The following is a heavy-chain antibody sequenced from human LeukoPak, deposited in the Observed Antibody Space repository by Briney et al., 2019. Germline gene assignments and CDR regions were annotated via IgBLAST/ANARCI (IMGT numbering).Heavy chain of an antibody. CDR2: ITSDSIYI. V-gene: IGHV3-21*01. Sequence: GGSLRLSCAASGFTFSSYSMNWVRQAPGKGLEWVASITSDSIYIHYADSVRGRFTVSRDSAKNSLYLQMNSLRIEDTAVYYCARALIAAAGTRGEFDPWGQGTLVIVSS. CDR3: ARALIAAAGTRGEFDP. J-gene: IGHJ5*02. CDR1: GFTFSSYS. D-gene: IGHD6-13*01.